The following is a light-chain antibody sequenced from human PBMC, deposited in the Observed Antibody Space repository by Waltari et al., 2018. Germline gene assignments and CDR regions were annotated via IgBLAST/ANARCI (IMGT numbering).Light chain of an antibody. J-gene: IGKJ4*01. CDR3: LHLNNFPLS. Sequence: DIQLTQSPSFLSASVRDRVTITCRASQGISTYLAWYQQKPGKAPKLPIYAASTLQSDIPSRFSGSGSGTEFTLTISSLQPEDFATYYCLHLNNFPLSFGGGTKVELK. CDR1: QGISTY. V-gene: IGKV1-9*01. CDR2: AAS.